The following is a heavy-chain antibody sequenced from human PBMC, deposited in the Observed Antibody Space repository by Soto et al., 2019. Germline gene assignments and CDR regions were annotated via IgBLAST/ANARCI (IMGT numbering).Heavy chain of an antibody. Sequence: PGGSLSLSCAASGFTFSSYAMSWVRQAPGKGLEWVSAISGSGGSTYYADSVKGRFTISRDNTKNTLYLQMNSLRAEDTAVYYCAKDLLGSGSSSWHPEYFQHWGQGTLVTVSS. CDR2: ISGSGGST. CDR3: AKDLLGSGSSSWHPEYFQH. V-gene: IGHV3-23*01. J-gene: IGHJ1*01. D-gene: IGHD6-13*01. CDR1: GFTFSSYA.